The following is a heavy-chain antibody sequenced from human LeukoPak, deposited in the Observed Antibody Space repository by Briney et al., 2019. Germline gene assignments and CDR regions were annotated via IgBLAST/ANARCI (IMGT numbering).Heavy chain of an antibody. Sequence: GGSLRLSCAASGFTFSSYAMSWVRQAPGKGLEWVSAISGSGGSTSYADSVKGRFTISRDNSKNTLYLQMNSLRAEDTAVYYCAKDHRGWYLSGIDYWGQGTLVTVSS. CDR1: GFTFSSYA. D-gene: IGHD6-19*01. CDR3: AKDHRGWYLSGIDY. J-gene: IGHJ4*02. CDR2: ISGSGGST. V-gene: IGHV3-23*01.